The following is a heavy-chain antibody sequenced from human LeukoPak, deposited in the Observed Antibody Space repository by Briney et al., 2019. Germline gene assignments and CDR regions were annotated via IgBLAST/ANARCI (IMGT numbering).Heavy chain of an antibody. CDR3: ATLTGGDDAFDI. J-gene: IGHJ3*02. V-gene: IGHV4-59*01. D-gene: IGHD4-23*01. CDR1: GGSISSYY. Sequence: SETLSLTCTVSGGSISSYYWSWIRQPPGKGLEWIGDIFYTGSTNYNPSLKRRVTISVLTSKNRFSLKLSSVTAADTAVYYCATLTGGDDAFDIWGQGTMVTVSS. CDR2: IFYTGST.